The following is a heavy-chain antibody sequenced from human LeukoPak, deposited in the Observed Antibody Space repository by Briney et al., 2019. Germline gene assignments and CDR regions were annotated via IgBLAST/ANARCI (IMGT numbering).Heavy chain of an antibody. CDR2: IWYDGSNK. D-gene: IGHD3-10*01. Sequence: GGSLRLSCAASGFTFSSYGLHWVRQAPGEGLEWVALIWYDGSNKSYADFVKGRFTISRDNSKNTLYLQMNSLRAEDTAVYYCAREHSPRNYLSSFDSWGQGTLVTASS. CDR3: AREHSPRNYLSSFDS. V-gene: IGHV3-33*01. CDR1: GFTFSSYG. J-gene: IGHJ4*02.